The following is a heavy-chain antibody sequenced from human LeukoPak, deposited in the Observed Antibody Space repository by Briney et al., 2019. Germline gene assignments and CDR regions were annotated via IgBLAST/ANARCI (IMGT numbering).Heavy chain of an antibody. J-gene: IGHJ6*03. CDR2: IYYRGNT. V-gene: IGHV4-39*07. CDR3: TRFVTTGTDYMDV. D-gene: IGHD1-1*01. Sequence: PSETLSLTCTVSGGSISSSSYYWGWIRQPPGKGLEWIGSIYYRGNTFYNPSLRNRVSISIDTSKGRFSLNLNSVTAADTAVYFCTRFVTTGTDYMDVWGKGTTVTVSS. CDR1: GGSISSSSYY.